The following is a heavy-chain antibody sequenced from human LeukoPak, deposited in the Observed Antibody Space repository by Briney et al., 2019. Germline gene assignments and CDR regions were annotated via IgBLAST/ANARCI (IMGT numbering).Heavy chain of an antibody. D-gene: IGHD2-2*01. Sequence: PSETLSLTCTVSGGSISSYYWSWIRQPPGKGLEWIGYVHYIGSTNYNPSLKSRVSISMDTSKNQFSLRLTSVTATDTAVYYCARVRSRVVPAAKNDAFDIWGQGTMVTVSS. CDR1: GGSISSYY. J-gene: IGHJ3*02. CDR2: VHYIGST. V-gene: IGHV4-59*08. CDR3: ARVRSRVVPAAKNDAFDI.